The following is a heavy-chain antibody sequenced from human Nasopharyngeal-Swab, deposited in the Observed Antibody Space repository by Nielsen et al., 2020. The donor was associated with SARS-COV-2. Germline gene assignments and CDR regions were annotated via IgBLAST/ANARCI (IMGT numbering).Heavy chain of an antibody. D-gene: IGHD3-10*01. V-gene: IGHV4-39*07. CDR2: IYYSGST. CDR3: ARERGRGGIWNYYYYMDV. Sequence: SETLSLTCTVSGGSISSSSYYWGWIRQPPGKGLEWIGSIYYSGSTYYSPSLKSRVTISVDTSKNQFSLKLSSVTAADTAVYYCARERGRGGIWNYYYYMDVWGKGTTVTVSS. J-gene: IGHJ6*03. CDR1: GGSISSSSYY.